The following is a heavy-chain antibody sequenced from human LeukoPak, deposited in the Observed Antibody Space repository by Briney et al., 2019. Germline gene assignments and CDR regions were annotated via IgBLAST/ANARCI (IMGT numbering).Heavy chain of an antibody. J-gene: IGHJ6*03. CDR3: ASHTVDYYYYMDV. Sequence: KPSETLSLTCAVYGGSFSGYYWSWIRQPPGKGLEWIGEINHSGSTNYNPSLKSRVTISVDTSKNQFSLKLSSVTAADTAVYYCASHTVDYYYYMDVWGKGTTVTVSS. D-gene: IGHD2-2*02. CDR1: GGSFSGYY. CDR2: INHSGST. V-gene: IGHV4-34*01.